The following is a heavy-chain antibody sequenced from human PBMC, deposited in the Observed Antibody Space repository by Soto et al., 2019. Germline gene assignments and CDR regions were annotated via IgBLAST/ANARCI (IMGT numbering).Heavy chain of an antibody. CDR1: GDTFS. CDR2: IIPIFRTP. J-gene: IGHJ4*02. Sequence: GSSVKVSCKASGDTFSWVRQAPGQGLEWVGGIIPIFRTPKYAQKFQGRVTITADKSTNTAYMELSSLRSDDTAVYYCARDRDNYDFWRGSRYFFDSWGQGTLVTVSS. CDR3: ARDRDNYDFWRGSRYFFDS. D-gene: IGHD3-3*01. V-gene: IGHV1-69*06.